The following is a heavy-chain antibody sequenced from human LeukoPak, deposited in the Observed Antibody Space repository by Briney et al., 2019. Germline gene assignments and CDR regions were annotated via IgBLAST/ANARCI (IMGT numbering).Heavy chain of an antibody. CDR2: IYTNGKT. CDR3: ARQSDYVDY. Sequence: SETLSLTCTVSGVSIRRYYWSWIRQPAGKRLEWIGRIYTNGKTNYNPSLKSRVTMSVDTSKNQFSLKLSSVTAADTAVYYCARQSDYVDYWGQGTLVTVSS. J-gene: IGHJ4*02. V-gene: IGHV4-4*07. CDR1: GVSIRRYY.